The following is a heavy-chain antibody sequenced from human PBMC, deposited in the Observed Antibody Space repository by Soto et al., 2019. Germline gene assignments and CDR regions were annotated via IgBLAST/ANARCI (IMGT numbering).Heavy chain of an antibody. CDR1: GGSISSGDYY. CDR2: IYYSGST. V-gene: IGHV4-30-4*01. Sequence: SETLSLTCTVSGGSISSGDYYWSWIRQPPGKGLEWIGYIYYSGSTYYNPSLRSRVTLSVDTSKNQFSLKLSSVTAADTAVYYCARGTQNYYDSSSRFDPWGQGTLVTVS. CDR3: ARGTQNYYDSSSRFDP. D-gene: IGHD3-22*01. J-gene: IGHJ5*02.